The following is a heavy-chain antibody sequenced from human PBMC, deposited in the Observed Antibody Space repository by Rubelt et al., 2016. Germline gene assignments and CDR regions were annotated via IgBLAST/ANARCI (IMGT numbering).Heavy chain of an antibody. CDR2: IYSSGSI. V-gene: IGHV4-4*07. CDR3: ARMSHYGSGSYYHYYYGMDV. J-gene: IGHJ6*01. Sequence: QVQLQESGPGSVKASETLSLSCTVSGGSMNTYYWTWIRQPAGKGLEWIGRIYSSGSIDFSPSLKRRVTMSVDTSKNQFFLSLTSVTAADTAVYYCARMSHYGSGSYYHYYYGMDVWGQGTTVTVSS. D-gene: IGHD3-10*01. CDR1: GGSMNTYY.